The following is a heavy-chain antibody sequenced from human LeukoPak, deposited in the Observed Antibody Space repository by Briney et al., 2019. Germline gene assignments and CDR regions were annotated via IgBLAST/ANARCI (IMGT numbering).Heavy chain of an antibody. CDR1: GYTFTGYY. CDR2: INPNSGGT. Sequence: ASVKVSCKASGYTFTGYYMHWVRQAPGQGLEWMGWINPNSGGTIYAQKFQGRVTMTRDTSISTAYMELSRLRSDDTAVYYCARSRELVAGFDYWGQGTLVTVSP. CDR3: ARSRELVAGFDY. V-gene: IGHV1-2*02. D-gene: IGHD2-8*02. J-gene: IGHJ4*02.